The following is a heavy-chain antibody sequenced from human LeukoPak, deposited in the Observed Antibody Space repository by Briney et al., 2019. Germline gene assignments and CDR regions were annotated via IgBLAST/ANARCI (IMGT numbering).Heavy chain of an antibody. D-gene: IGHD7-27*01. J-gene: IGHJ4*02. CDR1: GFTVSNNY. CDR2: IKQDGSEK. CDR3: GRNRGTSD. V-gene: IGHV3-7*01. Sequence: GGSLRLSCAASGFTVSNNYMSWVRQAPGKGLEWVANIKQDGSEKNYMDSVKGRFTISRDNAKNSLYLQMNSLRAEDTAVYYCGRNRGTSDWGQGTLVTVSS.